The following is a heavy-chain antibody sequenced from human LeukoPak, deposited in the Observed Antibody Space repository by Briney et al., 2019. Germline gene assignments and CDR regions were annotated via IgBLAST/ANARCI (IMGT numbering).Heavy chain of an antibody. J-gene: IGHJ6*03. D-gene: IGHD3-9*01. Sequence: ASVKVSCKASGYTFINFYMHWVRQAPGQGLEWMGWISAYNGNTNYAQKLQGRVTMTTDTSTSTAYMELRSLRSDDTAVYYCARGSILTGYYYYYYYYMDVWGKGTTVTVSS. CDR1: GYTFINFY. CDR2: ISAYNGNT. V-gene: IGHV1-18*04. CDR3: ARGSILTGYYYYYYYYMDV.